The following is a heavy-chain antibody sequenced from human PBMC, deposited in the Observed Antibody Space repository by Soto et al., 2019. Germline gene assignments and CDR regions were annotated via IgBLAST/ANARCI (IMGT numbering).Heavy chain of an antibody. J-gene: IGHJ3*02. V-gene: IGHV1-69*13. CDR3: ARQVGGPDAFVI. CDR2: IIPIFGTA. CDR1: GGTFRSYA. D-gene: IGHD3-10*01. Sequence: ASVKVSCKASGGTFRSYAISRVRQATGQGLEWMGWIIPIFGTANYAQKFQGRVTITAHESTSTAYMELSSLRSEDTAVYYCARQVGGPDAFVILGQGTMVNVSS.